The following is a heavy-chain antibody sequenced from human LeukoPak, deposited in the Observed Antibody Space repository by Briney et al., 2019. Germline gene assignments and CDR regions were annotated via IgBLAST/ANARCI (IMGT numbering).Heavy chain of an antibody. CDR1: GFTFSRYS. Sequence: KPGGSLRLSCAASGFTFSRYSMYWVRQAPGKGLEWVSSISSSSSFIYYADSVKGRFTISRDNAKNSLYLQMNSLRAEDTAVYYRARDPPLGSCSTISCPHLDYWGQGTLVTVSS. D-gene: IGHD2-2*01. V-gene: IGHV3-21*01. J-gene: IGHJ4*02. CDR3: ARDPPLGSCSTISCPHLDY. CDR2: ISSSSSFI.